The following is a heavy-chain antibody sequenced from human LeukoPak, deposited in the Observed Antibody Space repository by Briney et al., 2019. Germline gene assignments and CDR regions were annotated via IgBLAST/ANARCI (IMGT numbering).Heavy chain of an antibody. J-gene: IGHJ6*03. V-gene: IGHV3-9*01. CDR2: ISWNSGSI. Sequence: GGSLRLSCAASGFTFDDYAMHWVRQAPGKGLEWVSGISWNSGSIGYADSVKGRFTISRDNAKNSLYLQMNSLRAEDTAVYYCARYIVVVAATDYYYYMDVWGKGTTVTVSS. D-gene: IGHD2-15*01. CDR1: GFTFDDYA. CDR3: ARYIVVVAATDYYYYMDV.